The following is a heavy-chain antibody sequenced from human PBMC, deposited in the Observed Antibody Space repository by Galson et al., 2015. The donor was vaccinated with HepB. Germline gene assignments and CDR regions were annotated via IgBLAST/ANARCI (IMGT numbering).Heavy chain of an antibody. V-gene: IGHV3-30-3*01. CDR1: GFPFSSYA. J-gene: IGHJ4*02. D-gene: IGHD4-17*01. CDR3: ARAGGDDYGDHRPDY. CDR2: ISYDGNNK. Sequence: SLRLSCAASGFPFSSYAMHWVRQAPGKGLEWVAVISYDGNNKYYADSVKGRFTISRDNYKNTLYLQMNSLRAEDTAMYYCARAGGDDYGDHRPDYWGQGTLVTVSS.